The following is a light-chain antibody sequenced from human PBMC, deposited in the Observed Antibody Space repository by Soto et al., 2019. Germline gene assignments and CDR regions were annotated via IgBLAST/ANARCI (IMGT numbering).Light chain of an antibody. Sequence: DIQMNQSPSSLSASVGDRVTITCRASQSISSYLNWYQQKPGKAPKLLIYAASSLQSGVPSRFSGRGSGTDFTLTINSLQPEDFATYYCQQSYSTPRTFGQGTKVEIK. CDR2: AAS. J-gene: IGKJ1*01. CDR1: QSISSY. CDR3: QQSYSTPRT. V-gene: IGKV1-39*01.